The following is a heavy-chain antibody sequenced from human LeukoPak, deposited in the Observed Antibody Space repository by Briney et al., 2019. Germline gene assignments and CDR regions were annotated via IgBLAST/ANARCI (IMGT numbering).Heavy chain of an antibody. D-gene: IGHD6-13*01. J-gene: IGHJ6*03. CDR1: GYTFTSYD. Sequence: ASVKVSCKASGYTFTSYDINWVRQAPGQGLEWMGWINPNSGGTNYAQKFQGRVTMTRDTSVSTAYMELSRLRSDDTAVYYCARGGGSSWPQSLIYYYYYMDVWGKGTTVTISS. CDR3: ARGGGSSWPQSLIYYYYYMDV. CDR2: INPNSGGT. V-gene: IGHV1-2*02.